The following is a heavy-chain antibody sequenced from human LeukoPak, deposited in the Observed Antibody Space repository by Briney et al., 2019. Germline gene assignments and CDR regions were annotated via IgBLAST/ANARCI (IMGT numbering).Heavy chain of an antibody. D-gene: IGHD2/OR15-2a*01. CDR2: VSAYNGKT. V-gene: IGHV1-18*04. Sequence: ASVRVSCKASGYTFTSYYVHWVRQAPGQGLEWMGWVSAYNGKTNYAQSLQDRVTMTTDTSTSTVYMELRSLRSDDTALYYCARGDTFLPTHYFDPWGQGTLVTASS. J-gene: IGHJ5*02. CDR1: GYTFTSYY. CDR3: ARGDTFLPTHYFDP.